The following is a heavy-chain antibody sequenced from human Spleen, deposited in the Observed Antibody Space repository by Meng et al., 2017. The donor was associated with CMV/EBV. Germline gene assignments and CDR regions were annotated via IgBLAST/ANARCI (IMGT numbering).Heavy chain of an antibody. V-gene: IGHV3-73*01. CDR1: GFTFSGSA. CDR3: SVLGMVRDVPYYYGMDV. Sequence: GESLKISCAASGFTFSGSAMHWVRQASGKGLEWVGRIRSKANSYATAYAASVKGRFTISRDDSKNTAYLQMNSLKTEDTAVYYCSVLGMVRDVPYYYGMDVWGQGTTVTVSS. CDR2: IRSKANSYAT. J-gene: IGHJ6*02. D-gene: IGHD3-10*01.